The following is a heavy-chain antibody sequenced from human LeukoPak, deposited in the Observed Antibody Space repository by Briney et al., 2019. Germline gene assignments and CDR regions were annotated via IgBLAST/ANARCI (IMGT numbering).Heavy chain of an antibody. CDR1: GFTFSSYG. CDR2: ISYDGSNK. J-gene: IGHJ6*02. V-gene: IGHV3-30*18. CDR3: AKDPSGETQSFYYYYYGMDV. D-gene: IGHD2-15*01. Sequence: PGGSLRLSCAASGFTFSSYGMHWVRQAPGKGLEWVAVISYDGSNKYYADSVKGRFTISRDNSKNTLYLQMNSLRAEDTAVYYCAKDPSGETQSFYYYYYGMDVWGQGTTVTVSS.